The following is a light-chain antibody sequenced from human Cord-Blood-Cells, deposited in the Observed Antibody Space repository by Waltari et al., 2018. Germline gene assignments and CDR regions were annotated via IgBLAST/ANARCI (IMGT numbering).Light chain of an antibody. CDR1: SSNIGRNT. CDR3: AAWDDSLNGPVV. V-gene: IGLV1-44*01. CDR2: SNN. Sequence: QSVLTQPPSASGTPGPRVTTPCSGSSSNIGRNTVNWYQQLPGTAPKLLIYSNNQRPSGVPDRFSGSKAGTSASLAISGLQSEDEADYYCAAWDDSLNGPVVFGGGTKLTVL. J-gene: IGLJ2*01.